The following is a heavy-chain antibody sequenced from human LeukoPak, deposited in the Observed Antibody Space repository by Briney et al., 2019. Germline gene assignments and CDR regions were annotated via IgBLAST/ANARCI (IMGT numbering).Heavy chain of an antibody. CDR1: GGSVSSGSYY. CDR2: IYYSGST. D-gene: IGHD3-9*01. Sequence: PSETLSLTCTVSGGSVSSGSYYWSWIRQPPGKGLEWIGYIYYSGSTNYNPSLKSRVTISVDTSKNQFSLKLSSVTAADTAVYYCARAPRYYDILTGYQTPFDYRGQGTLVTVSS. J-gene: IGHJ4*02. V-gene: IGHV4-61*01. CDR3: ARAPRYYDILTGYQTPFDY.